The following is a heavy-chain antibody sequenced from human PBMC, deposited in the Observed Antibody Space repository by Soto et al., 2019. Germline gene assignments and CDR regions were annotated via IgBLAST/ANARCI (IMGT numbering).Heavy chain of an antibody. CDR2: ISAYNGNT. Sequence: ASVKVSCKASGYTFTSYGISWVRQAPGQGLEWMGWISAYNGNTNCAQKFQDRVTMTTDTPTSTAYMELRSLRSDDTAVYYCARGIVGALEYFQHWGQGTLVTVSS. CDR1: GYTFTSYG. V-gene: IGHV1-18*01. D-gene: IGHD1-26*01. J-gene: IGHJ1*01. CDR3: ARGIVGALEYFQH.